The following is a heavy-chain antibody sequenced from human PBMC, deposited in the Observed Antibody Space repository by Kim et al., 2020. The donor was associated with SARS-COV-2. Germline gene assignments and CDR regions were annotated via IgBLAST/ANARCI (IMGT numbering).Heavy chain of an antibody. D-gene: IGHD3-10*02. V-gene: IGHV4-30-4*01. Sequence: SETLSLTCTISGGAVRVHYYWSWLRQPPGKGLEFIGYVSYSGVAYYSPSLKGRVDMSVDTSKNQISLELTSVTAADTAVYHCARGNGDYVLDYFDYWGQGTLVP. CDR2: VSYSGVA. CDR3: ARGNGDYVLDYFDY. CDR1: GGAVRVHYY. J-gene: IGHJ4*02.